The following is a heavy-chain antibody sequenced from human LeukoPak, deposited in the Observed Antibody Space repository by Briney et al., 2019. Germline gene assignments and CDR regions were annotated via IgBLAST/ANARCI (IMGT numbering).Heavy chain of an antibody. CDR1: GYTFTSYD. J-gene: IGHJ6*03. Sequence: ASVKVSCKASGYTFTSYDINCVRQATGQGLEWMGWMNPNSGNTGYAQKFQGRVTMTRNTSISTAYMELSSLRSEDTAVYYCARRPYSSSWYFNYYYYYMDAWGKGTTVTVSS. V-gene: IGHV1-8*01. D-gene: IGHD6-13*01. CDR3: ARRPYSSSWYFNYYYYYMDA. CDR2: MNPNSGNT.